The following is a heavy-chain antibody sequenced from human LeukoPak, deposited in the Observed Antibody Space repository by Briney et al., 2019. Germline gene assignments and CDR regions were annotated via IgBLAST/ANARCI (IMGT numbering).Heavy chain of an antibody. Sequence: ASVKVSCKASGYTFTSYYMHWVRQAPGQGLEWMGIINPSGGSTSYAQKFQGRVTMTRDTSTSTVYMELSSLRSEDTAVYYCARDRGYYDSSGYPDYWGQGTLVPVSS. J-gene: IGHJ4*02. CDR2: INPSGGST. CDR3: ARDRGYYDSSGYPDY. D-gene: IGHD3-22*01. CDR1: GYTFTSYY. V-gene: IGHV1-46*01.